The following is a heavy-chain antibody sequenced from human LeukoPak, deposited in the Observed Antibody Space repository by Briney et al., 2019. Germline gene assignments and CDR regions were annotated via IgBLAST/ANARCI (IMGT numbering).Heavy chain of an antibody. CDR1: GFTFSSYW. D-gene: IGHD4-23*01. V-gene: IGHV3-21*01. Sequence: GGSLRLSCAASGFTFSSYWMSWVRQAPGKGLEWVSSISSSSISIYYTDSVEGRFTISRDNAKNSLYLQMNSLRAEDTAVYYCARGGEPDYGGDYYYHMDVWGKGTTVTISS. CDR3: ARGGEPDYGGDYYYHMDV. J-gene: IGHJ6*03. CDR2: ISSSSISI.